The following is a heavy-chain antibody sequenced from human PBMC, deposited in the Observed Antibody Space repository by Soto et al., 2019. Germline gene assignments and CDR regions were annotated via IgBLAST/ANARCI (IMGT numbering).Heavy chain of an antibody. CDR3: VRRVATSDAFDI. D-gene: IGHD5-12*01. V-gene: IGHV3-74*03. CDR1: GFSFSDYW. CDR2: IYNDGSVT. Sequence: GGSLRLSCAASGFSFSDYWMYWVRQAPGKGLGWVSRIYNDGSVTAAASFVRGRFTISRDNSRNTLYLQMNSLRVDATAVYYCVRRVATSDAFDIWGQGKMVTVAS. J-gene: IGHJ3*02.